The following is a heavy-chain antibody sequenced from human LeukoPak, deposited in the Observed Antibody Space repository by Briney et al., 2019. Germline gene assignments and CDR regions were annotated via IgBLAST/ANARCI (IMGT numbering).Heavy chain of an antibody. D-gene: IGHD3-10*01. Sequence: SETLSLTCAVYGGSFSGYYWSWIRQPPGKGLEWIGEINHSGNTNYNPSLKSRVTISVDTSRNQFSLKLSSVTAADTAVYYCARGWRYYGSGSYCWFDPWGQGTLVTVSS. V-gene: IGHV4-34*01. CDR2: INHSGNT. J-gene: IGHJ5*02. CDR1: GGSFSGYY. CDR3: ARGWRYYGSGSYCWFDP.